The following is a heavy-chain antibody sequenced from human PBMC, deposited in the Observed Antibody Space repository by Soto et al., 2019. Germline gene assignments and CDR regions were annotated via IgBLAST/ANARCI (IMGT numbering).Heavy chain of an antibody. D-gene: IGHD2-2*01. Sequence: QVQLVESGGGVVQPGRSLRLSCAASGFTFSSYAMHWVRQAPGKGLEWVAVISYDGSNKYYADSVKGRFTISRDNSKNTLYLQMNILRAEDTAVYYCARDQTRFCISTSCYALDYWGQGTLVTVSS. CDR2: ISYDGSNK. J-gene: IGHJ4*02. CDR1: GFTFSSYA. V-gene: IGHV3-30-3*01. CDR3: ARDQTRFCISTSCYALDY.